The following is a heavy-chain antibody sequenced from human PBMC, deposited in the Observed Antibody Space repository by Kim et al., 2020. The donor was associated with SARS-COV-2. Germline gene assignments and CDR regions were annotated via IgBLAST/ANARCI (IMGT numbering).Heavy chain of an antibody. CDR1: GYTLTELS. CDR2: FDPEDGET. J-gene: IGHJ6*02. CDR3: ATDWWEPREDYYYYGMDV. V-gene: IGHV1-24*01. Sequence: ASVKVSCKVSGYTLTELSMHWVRQAPGKGLEWMGGFDPEDGETIYAQKFQGRVTMTEDTSTDTAYMELSSLRSEDTAVYYCATDWWEPREDYYYYGMDVWGQGTTVTVSS. D-gene: IGHD1-26*01.